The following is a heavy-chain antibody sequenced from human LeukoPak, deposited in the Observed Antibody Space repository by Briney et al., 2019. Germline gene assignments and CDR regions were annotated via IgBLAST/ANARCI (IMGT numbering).Heavy chain of an antibody. V-gene: IGHV3-30*02. J-gene: IGHJ4*02. CDR3: ARDGELTYYYDSSGYYSPFGDY. Sequence: PGGSLRLSCAEPRVTFSSYGMHWVRQAPGKGLERAAFIRYDGSNKYYAESGKGRFTISRDNSKNTLYLQMNSLRAEDTAVYYCARDGELTYYYDSSGYYSPFGDYWGQGTLVTVSS. CDR2: IRYDGSNK. D-gene: IGHD3-22*01. CDR1: RVTFSSYG.